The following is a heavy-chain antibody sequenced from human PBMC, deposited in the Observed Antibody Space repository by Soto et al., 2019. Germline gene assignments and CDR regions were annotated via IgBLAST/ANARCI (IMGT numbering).Heavy chain of an antibody. CDR1: GYSFTSHF. D-gene: IGHD3-22*01. Sequence: QVQLVQSGAEVKKPGASMKVSCRTSGYSFTSHFIHWVRQAPGQRLEWMGWINTGNGNTRYSENLEGRITITRATAASTAYMELSSLRSEHTPVYYCARARYYYYDTSGYYSYWGQGTLVTVSP. J-gene: IGHJ4*02. V-gene: IGHV1-3*04. CDR3: ARARYYYYDTSGYYSY. CDR2: INTGNGNT.